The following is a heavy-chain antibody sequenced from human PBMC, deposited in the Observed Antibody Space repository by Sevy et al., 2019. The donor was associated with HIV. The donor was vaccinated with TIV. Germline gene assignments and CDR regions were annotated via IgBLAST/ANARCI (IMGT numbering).Heavy chain of an antibody. CDR2: ISGSGDRT. CDR3: AKGGCRGGRCPYEEYFHH. CDR1: GFTFSSYG. V-gene: IGHV3-23*01. D-gene: IGHD2-15*01. J-gene: IGHJ1*01. Sequence: GGSLRLSCAASGFTFSSYGMSWVRQAPGKGLEWVSGISGSGDRTNYAGSVKGRFTISRDNSKEKLYLQMNSPRAEDTAVYYCAKGGCRGGRCPYEEYFHHWGQGTLVTVSS.